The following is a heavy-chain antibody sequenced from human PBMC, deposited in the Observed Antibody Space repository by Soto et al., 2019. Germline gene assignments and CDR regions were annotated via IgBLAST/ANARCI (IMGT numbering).Heavy chain of an antibody. J-gene: IGHJ4*02. CDR2: IKQDGSAK. Sequence: GGSLRLSCAASGFTFSRYWMSWVRQAPGKGLEWVANIKQDGSAKWYVDSVKGRFTISRDNAKNSLYLQMNSLRAEDTAVYFCVRDTRLEYYGSGSYSPAFEYWGQGALVTVSS. CDR1: GFTFSRYW. D-gene: IGHD3-10*01. V-gene: IGHV3-7*04. CDR3: VRDTRLEYYGSGSYSPAFEY.